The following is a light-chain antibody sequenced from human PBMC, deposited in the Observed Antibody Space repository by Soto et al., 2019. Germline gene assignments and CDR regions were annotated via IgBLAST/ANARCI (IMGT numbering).Light chain of an antibody. CDR1: QSVSSSY. Sequence: EVVLTQSPGTLSLSPGERATLSCRASQSVSSSYFAWYQQKPGQAPRLLISGASNRATGIPGRFSGSGSGTDFTLTISALEPEDFAVYYCQQYGTSPPLYTFGQGTKLEIK. V-gene: IGKV3-20*01. CDR2: GAS. CDR3: QQYGTSPPLYT. J-gene: IGKJ2*01.